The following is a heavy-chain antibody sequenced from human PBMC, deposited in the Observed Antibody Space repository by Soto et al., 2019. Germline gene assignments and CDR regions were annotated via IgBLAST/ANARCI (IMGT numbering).Heavy chain of an antibody. V-gene: IGHV4-59*01. J-gene: IGHJ4*02. Sequence: PSETLSLTCTGSGGSISSYYWSWIRQPPGKGLEWIGYIYYTGTTNYNPSLNSRVTISVDTSKNQFSLQLKSVTAADTAVYYCARGGWSHDSWGRGTLVTVSS. CDR1: GGSISSYY. CDR3: ARGGWSHDS. D-gene: IGHD6-19*01. CDR2: IYYTGTT.